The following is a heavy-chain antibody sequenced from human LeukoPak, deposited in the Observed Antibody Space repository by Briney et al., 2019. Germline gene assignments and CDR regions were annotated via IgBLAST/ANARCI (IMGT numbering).Heavy chain of an antibody. CDR2: IYYSGSA. Sequence: PSQTLSLTCTVSGGSISSGGHYWSWIRQLPGKGLEWIGYIYYSGSAYYNPSLKSRVTMSLDTSKNQFSLKLSSVTAADTAVYYCAKDLGRYRNNFFDYWGQGNLVTVSS. V-gene: IGHV4-31*03. J-gene: IGHJ4*02. D-gene: IGHD1-26*01. CDR1: GGSISSGGHY. CDR3: AKDLGRYRNNFFDY.